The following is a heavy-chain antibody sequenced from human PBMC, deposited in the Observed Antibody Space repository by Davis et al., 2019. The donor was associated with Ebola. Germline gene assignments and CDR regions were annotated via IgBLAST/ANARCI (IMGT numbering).Heavy chain of an antibody. D-gene: IGHD6-13*01. Sequence: ASVKVSCKASGHTFIDHYMHWVRQAPGQGLEWMGWINPKSGGTNYAQKFQGRVTMTRDTSISTAYMDLSSLKSDDTAVYYCARGRSSSRWAFDIWGQRTMVTVSS. J-gene: IGHJ3*02. V-gene: IGHV1-2*02. CDR2: INPKSGGT. CDR1: GHTFIDHY. CDR3: ARGRSSSRWAFDI.